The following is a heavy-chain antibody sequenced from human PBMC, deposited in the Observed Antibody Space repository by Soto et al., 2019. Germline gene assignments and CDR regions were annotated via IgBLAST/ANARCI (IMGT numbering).Heavy chain of an antibody. J-gene: IGHJ4*02. CDR1: GYTFTSYD. CDR2: MNPNSGNT. V-gene: IGHV1-8*01. Sequence: ASVKVSCTASGYTFTSYDINWVRQATGEGVEWMGWMNPNSGNTGYAQKFQGRVTMTRNTSISTAYMELSSLRSEDTAVYYCARGVPPSLLPGNYLGQGTLVTVCS. CDR3: ARGVPPSLLPGNY. D-gene: IGHD2-15*01.